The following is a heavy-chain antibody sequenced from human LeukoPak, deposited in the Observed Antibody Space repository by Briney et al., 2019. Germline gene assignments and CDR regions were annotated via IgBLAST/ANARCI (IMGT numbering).Heavy chain of an antibody. CDR1: GFTFSNYF. CDR3: VRDYYYYIDV. V-gene: IGHV3-7*01. CDR2: IKPDGSWE. Sequence: QPGGSLRLSCAASGFTFSNYFMSWVRQTPGKGLEWVANIKPDGSWETYVDSVKGRFTISGDNGKNSLYLQMNSLRAEDTAVFYCVRDYYYYIDVWGKGTTVTVSS. J-gene: IGHJ6*03.